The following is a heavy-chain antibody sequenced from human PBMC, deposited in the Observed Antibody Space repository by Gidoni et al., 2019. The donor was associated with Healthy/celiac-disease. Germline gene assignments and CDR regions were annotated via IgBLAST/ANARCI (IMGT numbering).Heavy chain of an antibody. CDR1: GFTFSSYG. CDR2: KKQDGREK. Sequence: EVQLVESGGGLVQPGGSLRLSCAASGFTFSSYGMGWVRQAPGKGLEWGAKKKQDGREKYFLDLWKGRFPISRDNAKNSLYLQMNSLRAEDTAVYYCARENFTNGVCGFDYLGQGTLVTVSS. D-gene: IGHD2-8*01. CDR3: ARENFTNGVCGFDY. J-gene: IGHJ4*02. V-gene: IGHV3-7*03.